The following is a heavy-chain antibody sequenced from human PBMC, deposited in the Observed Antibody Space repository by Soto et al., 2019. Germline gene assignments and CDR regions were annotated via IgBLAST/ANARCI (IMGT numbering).Heavy chain of an antibody. V-gene: IGHV4-59*08. CDR2: IYYSGST. D-gene: IGHD1-7*01. J-gene: IGHJ4*02. CDR3: QTGTFVVDY. CDR1: GGSISSYY. Sequence: SETLSLTCTVSGGSISSYYWSWIRHPPGKGLEWIGYIYYSGSTNYNPSLKSRVTISVDTSKNQFSLKLSSVTAADTAVYYCQTGTFVVDYWGQGTLVTVSS.